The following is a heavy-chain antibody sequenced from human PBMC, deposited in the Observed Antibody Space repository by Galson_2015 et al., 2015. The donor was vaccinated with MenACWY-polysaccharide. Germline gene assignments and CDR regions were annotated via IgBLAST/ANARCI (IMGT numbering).Heavy chain of an antibody. CDR2: ISGSGGAT. Sequence: PLRLSCAASGFTFTSYAMTWLRQAPGTGLERVSAISGSGGATYYIDSVKGRFTISRDNSKNTVYLQMNSLRAEDTAIYYCAKGGGFYDTSGYWNWGQGTLVTVSS. V-gene: IGHV3-23*01. D-gene: IGHD3-22*01. CDR1: GFTFTSYA. CDR3: AKGGGFYDTSGYWN. J-gene: IGHJ4*02.